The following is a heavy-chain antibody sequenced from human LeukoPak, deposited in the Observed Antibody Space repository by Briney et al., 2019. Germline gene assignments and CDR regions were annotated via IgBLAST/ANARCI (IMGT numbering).Heavy chain of an antibody. CDR2: INAGNGNT. Sequence: ASVKVSCKASGYTFTSYAMHWVRQAPGQRLEWMGWINAGNGNTKYSQKFQGRVTITRDTSASTAYMELRSLRSDDTAVYYCARVLDITGTIFDAFDIWGQGTMVTVS. J-gene: IGHJ3*02. CDR1: GYTFTSYA. D-gene: IGHD1-20*01. V-gene: IGHV1-3*01. CDR3: ARVLDITGTIFDAFDI.